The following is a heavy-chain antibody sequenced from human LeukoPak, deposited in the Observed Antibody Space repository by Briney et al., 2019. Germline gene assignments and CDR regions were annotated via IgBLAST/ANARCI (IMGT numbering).Heavy chain of an antibody. CDR3: AKWGDFDVLTGYYVSDY. D-gene: IGHD3-9*01. CDR1: GFTFSNYA. CDR2: ITGSGGNT. J-gene: IGHJ4*02. Sequence: GSLRLSCAASGFTFSNYAMSWVRQAPGKGLEWVSAITGSGGNTYYADSVKGRFTISRDNSKNTVFLQMNSLRAEDTAVYYCAKWGDFDVLTGYYVSDYWGQGTLVTVSS. V-gene: IGHV3-23*01.